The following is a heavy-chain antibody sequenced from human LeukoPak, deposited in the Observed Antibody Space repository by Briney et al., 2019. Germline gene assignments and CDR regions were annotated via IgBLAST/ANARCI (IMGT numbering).Heavy chain of an antibody. CDR1: GYSFTGYY. V-gene: IGHV1-2*02. Sequence: ASVKVSCKASGYSFTGYYMHWVRQAPGQGLEWMGCINPNSGGTDYAQKFQGRVTMTRDTSITTAYMELSSLTSDDTAVYYCARDGGFDYWGQGTRVTVSS. CDR2: INPNSGGT. CDR3: ARDGGFDY. J-gene: IGHJ4*02.